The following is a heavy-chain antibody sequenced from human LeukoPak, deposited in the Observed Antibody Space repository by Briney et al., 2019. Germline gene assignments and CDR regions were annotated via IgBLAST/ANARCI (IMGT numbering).Heavy chain of an antibody. CDR3: ARAGGYCSGGTCNYYYMDV. CDR2: ISTNTGNP. V-gene: IGHV7-4-1*02. Sequence: ASVKVSCKASGYTFTSYAMHWVRQAPGQGLEWMGWISTNTGNPTYAQGFTGRFVFSLDTSVSTVYLQISSLKAEDTAVYYCARAGGYCSGGTCNYYYMDVWGKGTTVTVSS. D-gene: IGHD2-15*01. J-gene: IGHJ6*03. CDR1: GYTFTSYA.